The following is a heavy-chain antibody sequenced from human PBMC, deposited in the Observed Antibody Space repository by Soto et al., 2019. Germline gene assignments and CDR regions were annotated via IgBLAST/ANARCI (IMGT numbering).Heavy chain of an antibody. D-gene: IGHD6-19*01. V-gene: IGHV3-30-3*01. CDR1: GFTFSSYA. Sequence: QVQLVESGGGVVQPGRSLRLSCAASGFTFSSYAMHWVRQAPGKGLEWVAVILYDGSNKYYADSVKGRFNISRDNSKNTLYLQMNSLRAEDTAVYYCARARSRLVAGYFDLWGRGTLVNVSS. CDR2: ILYDGSNK. J-gene: IGHJ2*01. CDR3: ARARSRLVAGYFDL.